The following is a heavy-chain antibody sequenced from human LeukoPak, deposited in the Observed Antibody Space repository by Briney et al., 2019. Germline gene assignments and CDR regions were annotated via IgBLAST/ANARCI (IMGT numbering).Heavy chain of an antibody. V-gene: IGHV4-59*01. Sequence: SETLSLTCTVSGGSISSYYWSWIRQPPGKGLEWIGYIYYSGSTNYNPSLKSRVTISGDTSKNQFSLKLRSVTAADTAVYYCARDRVGATYAYHYYYYYMDVWGKGTTVTVSS. CDR2: IYYSGST. J-gene: IGHJ6*03. CDR1: GGSISSYY. CDR3: ARDRVGATYAYHYYYYYMDV. D-gene: IGHD1-26*01.